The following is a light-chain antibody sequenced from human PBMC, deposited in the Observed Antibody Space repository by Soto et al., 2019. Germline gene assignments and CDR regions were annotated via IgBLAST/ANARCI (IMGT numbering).Light chain of an antibody. V-gene: IGLV2-14*01. Sequence: QSVLTQPASVSGSPGQSITISCTGTSSDVGGYTYVSWYQQHPGKAPKLMIYDVSNRPSGVSNRFSGSKSGNTASLTISGLQAEDEAEYYCSSYTGSSTLVFGGGTKVTVL. J-gene: IGLJ2*01. CDR2: DVS. CDR3: SSYTGSSTLV. CDR1: SSDVGGYTY.